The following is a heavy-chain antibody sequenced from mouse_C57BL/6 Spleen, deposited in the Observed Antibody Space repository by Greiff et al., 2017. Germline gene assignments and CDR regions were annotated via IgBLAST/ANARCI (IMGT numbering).Heavy chain of an antibody. CDR2: IDPSDRET. CDR3: AREGYYGAMDY. CDR1: GYTFTSYW. V-gene: IGHV1-52*01. Sequence: QVQLQQPGAELVRPGYSVKLSCKASGYTFTSYWLHWVKQRPIQGLEWIGNIDPSDRETHYNQKFKEKATLTVDNYSNTAYMQLSSLTSEVSAVYYCAREGYYGAMDYWGQVTSVTVSS. J-gene: IGHJ4*01. D-gene: IGHD1-1*01.